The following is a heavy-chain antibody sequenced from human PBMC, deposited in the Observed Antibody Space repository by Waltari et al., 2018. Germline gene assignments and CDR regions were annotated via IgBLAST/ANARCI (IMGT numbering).Heavy chain of an antibody. Sequence: QVQLRESGPGLVKSSETLSITCTVTDVSVTNYVWNWSRQPPGKELEGIGYIRHTGITKVNPSLRSRVSMSVDTSKSQSSLKVTSVTATDTAVYYCARWESDWRAFNVWGQGTTVTVSS. D-gene: IGHD2-21*02. CDR3: ARWESDWRAFNV. J-gene: IGHJ3*01. V-gene: IGHV4-59*08. CDR2: IRHTGIT. CDR1: DVSVTNYV.